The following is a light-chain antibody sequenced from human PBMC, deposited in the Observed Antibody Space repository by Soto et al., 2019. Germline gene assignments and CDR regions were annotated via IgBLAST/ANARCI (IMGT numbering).Light chain of an antibody. V-gene: IGKV3-20*01. J-gene: IGKJ5*01. CDR3: QQYGSSLSIT. Sequence: EIVLTQSPGTLSLSPWERATLSCRASQSVTSNFLAWYQQRPGQAPRLLIYNASNRATGIPDRFSGSGSGTDFTLTISRLEPEDFAVYYCQQYGSSLSITFGQGTRLEI. CDR1: QSVTSNF. CDR2: NAS.